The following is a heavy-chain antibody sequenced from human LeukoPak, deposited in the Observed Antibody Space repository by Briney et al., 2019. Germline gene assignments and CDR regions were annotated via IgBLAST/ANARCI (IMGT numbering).Heavy chain of an antibody. V-gene: IGHV3-30*18. D-gene: IGHD1-14*01. CDR1: GFTFSSYG. CDR3: AKVGPEYYYYMDV. Sequence: GGSLRLSCAASGFTFSSYGMHWVRQAPGKGLEWVAVISYDGSNKYYADSVKGRFTISRDNSKNTLYLQMNSLRAEDTAVYYCAKVGPEYYYYMDVWGKGTTVTVSS. CDR2: ISYDGSNK. J-gene: IGHJ6*03.